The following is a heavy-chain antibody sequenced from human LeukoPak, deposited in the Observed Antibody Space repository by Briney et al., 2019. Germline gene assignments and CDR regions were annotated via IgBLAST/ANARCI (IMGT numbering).Heavy chain of an antibody. D-gene: IGHD6-13*01. J-gene: IGHJ4*02. Sequence: GGSLRLSCAASGFTFSNYAMHWVRQAPGKGLEWVAVISYDGSNKYYADSVKGRFTIYRDNSKSTLDLQMNSLRAEDTAVYYCARRDSNSLIDYWGQGTLVTVSS. V-gene: IGHV3-30*04. CDR2: ISYDGSNK. CDR1: GFTFSNYA. CDR3: ARRDSNSLIDY.